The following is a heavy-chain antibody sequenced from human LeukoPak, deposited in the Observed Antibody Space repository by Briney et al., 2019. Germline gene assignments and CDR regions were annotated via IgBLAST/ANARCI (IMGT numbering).Heavy chain of an antibody. V-gene: IGHV3-30-3*01. Sequence: GGSLRLSCAASGFTFSSYAMHWVRQAPGKGLEWVAVISYDGSNKYYADSVKGRFTISRDNSKNTLYLQMNSLRAEDTAVYYCARDLSFWHFDLWGRGTLVTVSS. CDR3: ARDLSFWHFDL. J-gene: IGHJ2*01. CDR2: ISYDGSNK. CDR1: GFTFSSYA.